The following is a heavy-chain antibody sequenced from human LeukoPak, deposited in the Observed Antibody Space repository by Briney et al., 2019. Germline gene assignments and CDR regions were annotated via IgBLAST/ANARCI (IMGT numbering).Heavy chain of an antibody. D-gene: IGHD3-9*01. J-gene: IGHJ3*02. V-gene: IGHV3-21*01. CDR1: GFTFSSYS. CDR3: ARDRRTIFWRGRFAFDI. CDR2: ISSSSSYI. Sequence: PGGSLRLSCAASGFTFSSYSMNWVRQAPGKGLEWVSSISSSSSYIYYADSVKGRFTISRDNAKKSLYLQMNSLRAEDTAVYYCARDRRTIFWRGRFAFDIWGQGTMVTVSS.